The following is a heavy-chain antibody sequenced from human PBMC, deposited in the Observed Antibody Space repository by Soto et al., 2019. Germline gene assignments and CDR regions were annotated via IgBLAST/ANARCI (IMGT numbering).Heavy chain of an antibody. CDR2: ISYDGSHK. J-gene: IGHJ4*01. Sequence: GGSLRLSCAVSGFTFSTYGMHWVRQAPGNGLEWVAIISYDGSHKYYADSVKGRFTISRDNSKNTLYLQMNSLRAEDTAVYYCAAYDSSGYYYERFDYWGHGTLVTVSS. CDR3: AAYDSSGYYYERFDY. V-gene: IGHV3-30*03. D-gene: IGHD3-22*01. CDR1: GFTFSTYG.